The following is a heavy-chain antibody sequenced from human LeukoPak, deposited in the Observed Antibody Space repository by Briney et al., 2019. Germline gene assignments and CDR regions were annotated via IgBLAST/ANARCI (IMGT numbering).Heavy chain of an antibody. J-gene: IGHJ4*02. V-gene: IGHV5-51*01. CDR1: RYSFTNYW. CDR2: IYPGDSDT. D-gene: IGHD1-26*01. Sequence: GESLKISCKGSRYSFTNYWIGWVRQLPGKGLEWMGIIYPGDSDTRYSPSFQGQVTISAEKSISTAYLHWSSLKASDTAIYYCATTRSLVPALTYFDYWGQGTLVTVSS. CDR3: ATTRSLVPALTYFDY.